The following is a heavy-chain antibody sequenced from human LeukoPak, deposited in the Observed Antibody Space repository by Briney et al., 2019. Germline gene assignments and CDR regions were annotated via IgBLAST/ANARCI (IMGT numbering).Heavy chain of an antibody. D-gene: IGHD3-3*01. V-gene: IGHV1-2*02. CDR3: ARTFYDSFDH. J-gene: IGHJ4*01. CDR1: GYTFTGYF. Sequence: ASVKVSCKASGYTFTGYFMHWVRQAPGQGLEWMGWINPNSGGTNYAQKFQGRVTMTRDTSISTAFMGLSRLRSDDSAVYYCARTFYDSFDHWGHGTLVTVSS. CDR2: INPNSGGT.